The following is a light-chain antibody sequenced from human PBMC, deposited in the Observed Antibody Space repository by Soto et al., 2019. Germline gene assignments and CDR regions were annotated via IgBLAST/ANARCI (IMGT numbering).Light chain of an antibody. CDR1: NSNIRSHY. J-gene: IGLJ3*02. CDR3: ATWDDDLSVL. V-gene: IGLV1-47*02. CDR2: SNS. Sequence: QSVLTQPPSASGAPGQSVTISCSGSNSNIRSHYVFWYQQFPGAAPKLLLYSNSQRPSGVPDRFSGSKSGPSASLAISGLRSEDEADYYCATWDDDLSVLFGGGTKLTVL.